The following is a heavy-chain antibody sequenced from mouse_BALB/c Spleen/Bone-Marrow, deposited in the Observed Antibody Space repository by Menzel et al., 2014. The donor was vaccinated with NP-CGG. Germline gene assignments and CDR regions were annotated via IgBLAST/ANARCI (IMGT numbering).Heavy chain of an antibody. J-gene: IGHJ2*01. Sequence: DVQLVESGGGLVKPGGSLKLSCAASGFAFSSYDMSWVRQTPEKRLEWVATISSGGSCTYYPDSVKGRFTISRDNARNTLYLQMSSLRSEDTALYYCARPLTGAYFDYWGQGTTLTVSS. CDR2: ISSGGSCT. D-gene: IGHD4-1*01. CDR1: GFAFSSYD. CDR3: ARPLTGAYFDY. V-gene: IGHV5-9*02.